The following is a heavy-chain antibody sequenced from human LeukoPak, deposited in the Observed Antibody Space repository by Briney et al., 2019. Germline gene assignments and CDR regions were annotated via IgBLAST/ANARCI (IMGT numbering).Heavy chain of an antibody. CDR1: GFTFSSYA. CDR2: ISYDGSNK. D-gene: IGHD6-13*01. Sequence: GRSLRLSCAASGFTFSSYAMHWVRQAPGKGLEWVAVISYDGSNKYYADSVKGRFTISRDNSKNTLYLQMSSLRAEDTAVYYCARAPTYSSSWYAFDIWGQGTMVTVSS. CDR3: ARAPTYSSSWYAFDI. J-gene: IGHJ3*02. V-gene: IGHV3-30-3*01.